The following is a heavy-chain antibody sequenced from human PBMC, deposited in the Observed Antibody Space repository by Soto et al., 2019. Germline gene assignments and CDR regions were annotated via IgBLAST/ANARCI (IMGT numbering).Heavy chain of an antibody. Sequence: GGSLRLSCAASGFTFSSYSMNWVRQAPGKGLEWVSSISSSSSYIYYADSVKGRFTISRDNAKNSLYLQMNSLRAEDTAVYYCARDQVTMVRRNWFDPWGQGTLVTVSS. V-gene: IGHV3-21*01. J-gene: IGHJ5*02. CDR3: ARDQVTMVRRNWFDP. D-gene: IGHD3-10*01. CDR2: ISSSSSYI. CDR1: GFTFSSYS.